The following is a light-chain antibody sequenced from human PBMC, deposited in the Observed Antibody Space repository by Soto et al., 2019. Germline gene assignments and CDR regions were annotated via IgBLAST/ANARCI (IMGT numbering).Light chain of an antibody. J-gene: IGLJ2*01. V-gene: IGLV2-23*02. Sequence: QSALTQPASVSGSPGQSITISCTGTSSDVGSYNLVSWYQLHPGKAPKLMIYEVTKRPSGISNRFSGSKSGNTASLTISGLQAEDEADYYCCSYAGSRTVVFGGGTKLTVL. CDR2: EVT. CDR3: CSYAGSRTVV. CDR1: SSDVGSYNL.